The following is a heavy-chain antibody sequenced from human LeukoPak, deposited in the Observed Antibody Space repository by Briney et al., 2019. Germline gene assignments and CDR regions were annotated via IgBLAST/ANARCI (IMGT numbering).Heavy chain of an antibody. D-gene: IGHD6-19*01. Sequence: QSGRSLRLSCAAAGFTFSSYAMHWVRQAPGKGLEWVAVISYDGSNKYYADSVKGRFTISRDNAKNTLYLQMNSLRAEDTAVYYCARESSGSVGVSDYWGQGTLVTVSS. V-gene: IGHV3-30-3*01. CDR3: ARESSGSVGVSDY. CDR1: GFTFSSYA. J-gene: IGHJ4*02. CDR2: ISYDGSNK.